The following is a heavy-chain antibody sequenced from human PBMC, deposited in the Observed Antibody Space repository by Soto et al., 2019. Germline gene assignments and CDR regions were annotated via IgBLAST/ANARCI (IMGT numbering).Heavy chain of an antibody. CDR1: GGTFSSYA. Sequence: QVQLVQSGAEVKKPGSSVKVSCKASGGTFSSYAISWVRQAPGQGLEWMGGIIPISGTANYAQKFQGRVTITADESASTAYMELGSLRSEGTAVYYCARSQGSSTSLEIYYYYYYGMDVWGQGTTVTVSS. CDR2: IIPISGTA. D-gene: IGHD2-2*01. V-gene: IGHV1-69*01. J-gene: IGHJ6*02. CDR3: ARSQGSSTSLEIYYYYYYGMDV.